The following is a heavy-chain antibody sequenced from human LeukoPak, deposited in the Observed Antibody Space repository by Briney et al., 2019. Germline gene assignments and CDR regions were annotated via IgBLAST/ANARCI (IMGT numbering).Heavy chain of an antibody. CDR3: ARDHYHKIHSVMVTAPDY. J-gene: IGHJ4*02. D-gene: IGHD2-21*02. CDR2: INPTGGST. CDR1: GYTFTSYY. V-gene: IGHV1-46*01. Sequence: ASVKVSCKASGYTFTSYYMHWVRQAPGEGLEWTGIINPTGGSTSYAQKFQGRVTMTRDTSTSTVYMELSSLRSEDTAVYYCARDHYHKIHSVMVTAPDYWGQGTLVIVSS.